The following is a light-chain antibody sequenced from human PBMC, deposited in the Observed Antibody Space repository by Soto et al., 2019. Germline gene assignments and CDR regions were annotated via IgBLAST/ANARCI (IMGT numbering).Light chain of an antibody. CDR2: AAS. CDR3: LQHNSYPPAWT. CDR1: QSISSY. J-gene: IGKJ1*01. V-gene: IGKV1-17*01. Sequence: DLPMTQSPSSLSASVGDRVIITGRASQSISSYLNWYQQKPGKAPKLLIYAASSFQSGVPSRFSGSGSGTEFTLKISSLQPEHFATYYCLQHNSYPPAWTFGQGTKLDIK.